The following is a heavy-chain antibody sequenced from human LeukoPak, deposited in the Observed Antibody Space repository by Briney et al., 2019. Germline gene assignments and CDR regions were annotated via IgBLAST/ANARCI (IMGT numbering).Heavy chain of an antibody. Sequence: PGGSLRLSCAVSGFTFSNYWMSWVRQAPGKGLEWVANIEQDGSEKYYVDSVKGRFTISRDNAKKSVYLQMNSLRAEDTAVYYCATVRIVVVPAARALDYWGQGTLVTVSS. J-gene: IGHJ4*02. CDR3: ATVRIVVVPAARALDY. CDR2: IEQDGSEK. D-gene: IGHD2-2*01. CDR1: GFTFSNYW. V-gene: IGHV3-7*01.